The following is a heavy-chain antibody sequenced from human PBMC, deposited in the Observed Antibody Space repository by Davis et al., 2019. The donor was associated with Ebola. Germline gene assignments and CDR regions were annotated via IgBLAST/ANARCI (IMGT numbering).Heavy chain of an antibody. CDR3: ARYGDYTSVDY. CDR1: GGSISSGDYY. Sequence: MPSETLSLTCTVSGGSISSGDYYWSWIRQPPGKGLEWIGYIYYSGSTYYNPSLKSRVTISVDTSKNQFSLKLSSVTAADTAVYYCARYGDYTSVDYWGQGTLVTVSS. V-gene: IGHV4-30-4*01. D-gene: IGHD4-17*01. J-gene: IGHJ4*02. CDR2: IYYSGST.